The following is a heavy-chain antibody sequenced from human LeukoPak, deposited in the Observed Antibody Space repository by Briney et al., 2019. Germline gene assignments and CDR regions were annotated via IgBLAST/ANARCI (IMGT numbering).Heavy chain of an antibody. D-gene: IGHD6-19*01. CDR3: ARDKSDLGYVLRIAVAGSWFDY. CDR2: ISYDGSNK. V-gene: IGHV3-30-3*01. CDR1: GFTFSSYA. J-gene: IGHJ4*02. Sequence: GGSLRLSCAASGFTFSSYAMHWVRQAPGKGLEWVAVISYDGSNKYYADSVKGRFTISRDNSKNTLYLQMNSLRAEDTAVYYCARDKSDLGYVLRIAVAGSWFDYWGQGTLVTVSS.